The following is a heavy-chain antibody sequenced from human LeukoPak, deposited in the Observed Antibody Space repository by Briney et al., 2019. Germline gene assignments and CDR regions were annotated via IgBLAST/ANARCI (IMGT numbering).Heavy chain of an antibody. D-gene: IGHD2-15*01. Sequence: GASVKVSCKASGGTFSSYAISWVRQAPGQGLEWMGRIIPIFGIANCAQKFQGRVTITADKSTSTAYMELSSLRSEDTAVYYCAGLVVVAATTDFDYWGQGTLVTVSS. J-gene: IGHJ4*02. CDR3: AGLVVVAATTDFDY. CDR1: GGTFSSYA. V-gene: IGHV1-69*04. CDR2: IIPIFGIA.